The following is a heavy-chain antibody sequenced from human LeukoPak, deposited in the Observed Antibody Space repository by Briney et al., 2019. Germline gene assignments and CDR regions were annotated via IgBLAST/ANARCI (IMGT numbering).Heavy chain of an antibody. V-gene: IGHV4-39*07. CDR2: IYTSGST. Sequence: SETLSLTCIVSGGSISSTSYYWGWIRQPPGKGLEWIGRIYTSGSTNYNPSLKSRVTMSVDTSKNQFSLKLSSVTAADTAVYYCATNTIFGVVLWGQGTLVTVSS. CDR3: ATNTIFGVVL. D-gene: IGHD3-3*01. J-gene: IGHJ4*02. CDR1: GGSISSTSYY.